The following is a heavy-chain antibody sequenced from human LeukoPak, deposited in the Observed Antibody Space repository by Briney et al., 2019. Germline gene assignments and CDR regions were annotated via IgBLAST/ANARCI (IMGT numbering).Heavy chain of an antibody. CDR1: GYTFTGYY. Sequence: ASVKVSFKASGYTFTGYYMHWVRQAPGQGLEWMGWINPNSGGTNYAQKFQGRVTMTRDTSISTAYMELRRLRSDDTAVYYCARDLGRYNWNDANWFDPWGQGTLVTVSS. CDR2: INPNSGGT. D-gene: IGHD1-1*01. CDR3: ARDLGRYNWNDANWFDP. V-gene: IGHV1-2*02. J-gene: IGHJ5*02.